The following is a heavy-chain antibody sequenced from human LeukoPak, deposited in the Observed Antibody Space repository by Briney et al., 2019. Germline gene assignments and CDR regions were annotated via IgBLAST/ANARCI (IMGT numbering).Heavy chain of an antibody. CDR2: IYYSGNT. J-gene: IGHJ6*03. Sequence: SETLSLTCTVSGGSISSYYWSWIRQPPGKGLEWIGYIYYSGNTKYNPSLKSRVTISVDTSKNQISLRLSSVTAADTAVYYCARDHMAYCSGGSCYGHDYYMDVWGKGTTVTISS. V-gene: IGHV4-59*01. CDR1: GGSISSYY. D-gene: IGHD2-15*01. CDR3: ARDHMAYCSGGSCYGHDYYMDV.